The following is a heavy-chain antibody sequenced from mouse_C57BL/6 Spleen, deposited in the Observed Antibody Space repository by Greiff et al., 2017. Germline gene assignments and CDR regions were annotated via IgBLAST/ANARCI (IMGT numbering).Heavy chain of an antibody. CDR3: ARGLYDYVFAY. CDR1: GYSITSGYY. V-gene: IGHV3-6*01. Sequence: VQLKQSGPGLVKPSQSLSLTCSVTGYSITSGYYWNWIRQFPGNKLEWMGYISYDGSNNYNPSLKNRISITRDTSKNQFFLKLNSVTTEDTATYYCARGLYDYVFAYWGQGTLVTVSA. D-gene: IGHD2-4*01. CDR2: ISYDGSN. J-gene: IGHJ3*01.